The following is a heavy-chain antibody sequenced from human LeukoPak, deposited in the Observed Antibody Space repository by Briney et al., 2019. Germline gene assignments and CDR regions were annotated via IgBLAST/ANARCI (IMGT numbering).Heavy chain of an antibody. Sequence: GGSLRLSCAASGFTFSSYGMHWVRQAPGKGLEWVAVISYDGSNKYYADSVKGRFTISRDNSKNTLYLQMNSLRAEDTAVYYCAKSRIMAGPDAFDIWGQGTMVTVSS. CDR1: GFTFSSYG. J-gene: IGHJ3*02. CDR3: AKSRIMAGPDAFDI. V-gene: IGHV3-30*18. CDR2: ISYDGSNK. D-gene: IGHD6-19*01.